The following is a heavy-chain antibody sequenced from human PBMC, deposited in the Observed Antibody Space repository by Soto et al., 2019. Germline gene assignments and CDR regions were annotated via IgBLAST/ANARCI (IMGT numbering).Heavy chain of an antibody. D-gene: IGHD6-13*01. CDR2: IWYDGSNK. J-gene: IGHJ4*02. Sequence: PGGSLRLSCAASGFTFSSYGMHWVRQAPGKGLEWVAVIWYDGSNKYYADSVKGRFTISRDNSKNTLYLQMNSLRAEDTAVYYCARDLRGSSSYTHPRYYFDYWGQGTLVTVSS. CDR3: ARDLRGSSSYTHPRYYFDY. V-gene: IGHV3-33*01. CDR1: GFTFSSYG.